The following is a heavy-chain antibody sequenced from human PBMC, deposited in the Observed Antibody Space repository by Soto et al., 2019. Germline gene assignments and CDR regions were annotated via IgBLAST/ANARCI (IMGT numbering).Heavy chain of an antibody. V-gene: IGHV1-69*01. D-gene: IGHD7-27*01. CDR2: IITAFGPG. CDR1: GGTLNSYA. Sequence: QVQLVQSGAEVKKPGSSVKVSCKASGGTLNSYAISXVRQAPGQGLEWMGGIITAFGPGIYAQKFQGRVTITADESTKTAYMDLNSLRSEXXXVYXXXXXGXWARLDNWGQGTLVTVSS. CDR3: XXXGXWARLDN. J-gene: IGHJ4*02.